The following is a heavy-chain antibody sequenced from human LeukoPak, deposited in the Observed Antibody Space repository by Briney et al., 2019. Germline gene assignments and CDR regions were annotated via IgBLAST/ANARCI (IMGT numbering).Heavy chain of an antibody. V-gene: IGHV3-23*01. D-gene: IGHD1-26*01. CDR3: AKKVVVGATSPYSDFQD. CDR1: GFTFSSYG. CDR2: ISASGSAT. J-gene: IGHJ1*01. Sequence: GGSLRLSCAASGFTFSSYGMNWVRQAPGKGLEWVAAISASGSATSYAGSVKGRFSISRDNSKNTLYLQMNSLRAEDTALYYCAKKVVVGATSPYSDFQDWGQGTLVTVSS.